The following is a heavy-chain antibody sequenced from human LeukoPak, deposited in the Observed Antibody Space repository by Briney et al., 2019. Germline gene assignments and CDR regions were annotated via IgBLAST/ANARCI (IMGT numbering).Heavy chain of an antibody. Sequence: PGGSLRLSCAASGFTFSKFPMGWVRQAPGRGLEWVSAISASGDVTFYADSLRGRFTISRDNSKNTLYLQMNSLRAEDTAVYYCAKVPWFGELLGAFDIWGQGTMVTVSS. CDR2: ISASGDVT. CDR3: AKVPWFGELLGAFDI. J-gene: IGHJ3*02. V-gene: IGHV3-23*01. D-gene: IGHD3-10*01. CDR1: GFTFSKFP.